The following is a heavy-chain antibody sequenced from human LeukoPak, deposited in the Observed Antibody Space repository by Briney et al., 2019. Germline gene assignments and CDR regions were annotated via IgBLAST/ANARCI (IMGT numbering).Heavy chain of an antibody. CDR3: ARDLRGSSGGFDY. CDR2: IYYSGST. D-gene: IGHD6-19*01. Sequence: SETLSLTCTVSGGSISSYYWSWIRQPPGKGLEWIGYIYYSGSTSYNPSLKSRVTISVDMSRNQFSLKLSSVTAADTAVYYCARDLRGSSGGFDYWGQGTLVTVSS. J-gene: IGHJ4*02. V-gene: IGHV4-59*01. CDR1: GGSISSYY.